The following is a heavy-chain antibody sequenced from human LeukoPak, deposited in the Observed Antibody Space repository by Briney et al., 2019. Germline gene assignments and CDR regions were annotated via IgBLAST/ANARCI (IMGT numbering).Heavy chain of an antibody. Sequence: ASVKVSCKVSGYTLTELSMHWVRQAPGKGLEWMGGFDPEDGETIYAQKFQGRVTMTEDTSTDTAYMELSGLRSEDTAVYYCAIDIYSGSPGSRQHWGQGTLVTVSS. CDR3: AIDIYSGSPGSRQH. CDR1: GYTLTELS. V-gene: IGHV1-24*01. CDR2: FDPEDGET. D-gene: IGHD1-26*01. J-gene: IGHJ1*01.